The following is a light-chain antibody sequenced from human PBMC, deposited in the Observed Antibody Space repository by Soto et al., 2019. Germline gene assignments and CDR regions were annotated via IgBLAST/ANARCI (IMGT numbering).Light chain of an antibody. Sequence: DIQMTQSPSSLSASVGDRVTITCQASQEISNYLNWYQQKAGKAPKLLIYDASNLETGVPSRFSGSGSGTDFTFTISSLQPEDIETYYCQQYDNIPRTFGQGTKVEIK. CDR2: DAS. CDR1: QEISNY. J-gene: IGKJ1*01. V-gene: IGKV1-33*01. CDR3: QQYDNIPRT.